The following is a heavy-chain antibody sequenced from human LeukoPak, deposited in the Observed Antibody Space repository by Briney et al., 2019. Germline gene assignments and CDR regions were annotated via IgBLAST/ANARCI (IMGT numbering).Heavy chain of an antibody. V-gene: IGHV4-38-2*01. CDR3: ARQRDSYYYYYIDV. J-gene: IGHJ6*03. CDR2: LYHSDSA. Sequence: SETLSLTCAVSGYSISNGYYWVWIRQPPGRGLEWIGSLYHSDSAYYNTSLRSRVSMSVDTSKNQFSLTLSFVTAADTAVYYCARQRDSYYYYYIDVWGSGTTVTVSS. CDR1: GYSISNGYY.